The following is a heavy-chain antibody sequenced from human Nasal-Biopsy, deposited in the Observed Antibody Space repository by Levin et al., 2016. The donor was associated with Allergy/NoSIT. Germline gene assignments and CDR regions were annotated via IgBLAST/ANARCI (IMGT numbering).Heavy chain of an antibody. CDR2: IYSTGGT. D-gene: IGHD2/OR15-2a*01. CDR1: GGSISGYY. CDR3: AREASRGLYLEF. J-gene: IGHJ4*02. V-gene: IGHV4-4*07. Sequence: SETLSLTCTVPGGSISGYYWTWVRQPAGKGLSSIGRIYSTGGTNFNPSLRGRVSMSVDTSKNQVYLKVTSVTAADTAIYYCAREASRGLYLEFWGQGALVTVSS.